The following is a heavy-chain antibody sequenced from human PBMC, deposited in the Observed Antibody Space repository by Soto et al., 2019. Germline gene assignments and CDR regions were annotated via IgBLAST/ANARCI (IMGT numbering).Heavy chain of an antibody. D-gene: IGHD1-26*01. CDR1: GGGFTTYT. CDR2: VIPIIDRA. J-gene: IGHJ4*02. CDR3: ARDAVGSTPSFDF. Sequence: QVQLVQSGPEVKKPGSSVKVSCKASGGGFTTYTVSWVRQAPGQRLEWMGRVIPIIDRANYARKFQGRVTITADKSTSTAYLKLSGLTSEDTAVYFCARDAVGSTPSFDFWGQGTLVTVSS. V-gene: IGHV1-69*08.